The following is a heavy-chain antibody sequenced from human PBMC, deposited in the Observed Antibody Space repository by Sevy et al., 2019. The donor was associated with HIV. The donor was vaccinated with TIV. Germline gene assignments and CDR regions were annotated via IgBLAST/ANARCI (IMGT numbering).Heavy chain of an antibody. CDR1: GFTFSSYS. V-gene: IGHV3-48*01. Sequence: GGSLRLSCAASGFTFSSYSMNWVRQAPGKGLEWVSYISSSSSTIYYAASVKGRFTISRDNAKNSLYLQMNSLRAEDTAVYYCARDLYYYGSGSGYYYYGMDVWGQGTTVTVSS. CDR2: ISSSSSTI. D-gene: IGHD3-10*01. J-gene: IGHJ6*02. CDR3: ARDLYYYGSGSGYYYYGMDV.